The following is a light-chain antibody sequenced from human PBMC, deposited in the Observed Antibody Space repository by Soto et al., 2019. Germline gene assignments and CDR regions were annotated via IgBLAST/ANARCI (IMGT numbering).Light chain of an antibody. J-gene: IGKJ4*01. Sequence: DIQMTQPPSTLSGSVGDRVTISCRASQTISSCLAWYQQKPGKAPKLLIYKASTLKSGVPSRFSGSGSGTEFTLTITSLQPEDFATYYCQQVESYPSTFGGGTKVDIK. CDR1: QTISSC. CDR3: QQVESYPST. V-gene: IGKV1-5*03. CDR2: KAS.